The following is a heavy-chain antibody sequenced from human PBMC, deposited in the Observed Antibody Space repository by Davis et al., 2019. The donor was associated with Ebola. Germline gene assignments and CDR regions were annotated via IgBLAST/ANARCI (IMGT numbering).Heavy chain of an antibody. D-gene: IGHD3-22*01. CDR3: ARTVNDYYDSSGYTTYYFDY. CDR2: IKQDGSEK. V-gene: IGHV3-7*01. CDR1: GFTFSSYW. J-gene: IGHJ4*02. Sequence: PGGSLRLSCAASGFTFSSYWMSWVRQAPGKGLEWVANIKQDGSEKYYVDSVKGRFTISRDNAKNSLYLQMNSLRAEDTAVYYCARTVNDYYDSSGYTTYYFDYWGQGTLVTVSS.